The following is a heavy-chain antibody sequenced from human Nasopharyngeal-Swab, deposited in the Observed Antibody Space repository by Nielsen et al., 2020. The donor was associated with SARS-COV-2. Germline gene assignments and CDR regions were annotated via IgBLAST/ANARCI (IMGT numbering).Heavy chain of an antibody. D-gene: IGHD1-26*01. V-gene: IGHV4-59*01. CDR1: GGSISSYY. CDR2: IYYSGST. Sequence: GSLRLSCTVSGGSISSYYWSWIRQPPGKGLEWIGYIYYSGSTNYNPSLKSRVTISVDTSKNQFSLKLSSVTAADTAVYYCARDRVGATLYNWFDPWGQGTLVTVSS. J-gene: IGHJ5*02. CDR3: ARDRVGATLYNWFDP.